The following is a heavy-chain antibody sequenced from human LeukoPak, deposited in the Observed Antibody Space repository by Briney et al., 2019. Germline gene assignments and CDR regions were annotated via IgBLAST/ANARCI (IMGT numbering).Heavy chain of an antibody. J-gene: IGHJ4*02. D-gene: IGHD6-13*01. CDR3: ARVHSSSWYSPFDY. CDR1: GGSVSSGSYY. V-gene: IGHV4-61*01. CDR2: IYYSGST. Sequence: SETLSLTCTVSGGSVSSGSYYWSWIRQPPGKGLEWIGYIYYSGSTNYNPSLKSRVTISVDTSKNQFSLKLSSVTAADTAVYYCARVHSSSWYSPFDYWGQGTLVTVSS.